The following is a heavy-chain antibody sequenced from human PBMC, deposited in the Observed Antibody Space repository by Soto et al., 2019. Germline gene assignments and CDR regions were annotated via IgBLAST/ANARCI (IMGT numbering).Heavy chain of an antibody. CDR1: GFTFSSYR. CDR2: IKQDGSEK. V-gene: IGHV3-7*01. CDR3: ARAQPIYDYIWGSYRYPSCFDY. D-gene: IGHD3-16*02. Sequence: GGSLRLSCAASGFTFSSYRMSWVRQAPGKGLEWVANIKQDGSEKYYVDSVKGRFTISRDNAKNSLYLQMNSLRAEDTAVYYCARAQPIYDYIWGSYRYPSCFDYWGQGTLVTVSS. J-gene: IGHJ4*02.